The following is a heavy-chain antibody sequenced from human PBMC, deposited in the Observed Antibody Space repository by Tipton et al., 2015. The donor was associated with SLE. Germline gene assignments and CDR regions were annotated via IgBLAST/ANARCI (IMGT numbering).Heavy chain of an antibody. Sequence: LRLSCTVSGGSISSYYWSWIRQPPGKGLEWIGYIYYSGSTNYNPSLKSRVTISVDTSKNQFSLKLSSVTAADTAVYYCARSVGAGGSFDYWGQGTLVTVSS. CDR3: ARSVGAGGSFDY. CDR1: GGSISSYY. V-gene: IGHV4-59*01. CDR2: IYYSGST. J-gene: IGHJ4*02. D-gene: IGHD1-26*01.